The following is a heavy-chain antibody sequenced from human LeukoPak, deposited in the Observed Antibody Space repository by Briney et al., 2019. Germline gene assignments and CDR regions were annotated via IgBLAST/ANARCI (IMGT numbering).Heavy chain of an antibody. CDR1: GITLSNCG. CDR3: AKDFSSGSYFDY. D-gene: IGHD3-22*01. J-gene: IGHJ4*02. CDR2: ISERGGST. Sequence: PGGSLRLSCVVSGITLSNCGMSWVRQAPGKGLEWVSGISERGGSTNYADSVKGRFTISRDNSKNTLYLQMNSLRAEDTAVYYCAKDFSSGSYFDYWGQGTLVTVSS. V-gene: IGHV3-23*01.